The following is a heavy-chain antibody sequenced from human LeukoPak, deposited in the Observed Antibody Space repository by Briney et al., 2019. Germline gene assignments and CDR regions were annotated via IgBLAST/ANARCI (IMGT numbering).Heavy chain of an antibody. CDR3: ARAFLYGGYDGWFDP. J-gene: IGHJ5*02. CDR1: GGSISSHY. D-gene: IGHD5-12*01. Sequence: PSETLSLTCTVSGGSISSHYWSWIRQPPGEGLDWIGYIYYSGGTNYNPSLKSRVTISVDTSKKQFSLKLSSVTAADTAVYYCARAFLYGGYDGWFDPWGQGTLVTVSS. V-gene: IGHV4-59*11. CDR2: IYYSGGT.